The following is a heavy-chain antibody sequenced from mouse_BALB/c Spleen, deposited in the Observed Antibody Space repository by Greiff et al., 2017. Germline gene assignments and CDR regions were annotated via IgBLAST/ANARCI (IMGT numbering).Heavy chain of an antibody. CDR3: ARFITTSFDY. J-gene: IGHJ2*01. V-gene: IGHV1-31*01. Sequence: VQLKESGPELVKPGASVKISCKASGYSFTGYYMHWVKQSHVKSLEWIGRINPYNGATSYNQNFKDKASLTVDKSSSTAYMELHSLTSEDSAVYYCARFITTSFDYWGQGTTLTVSS. CDR2: INPYNGAT. CDR1: GYSFTGYY. D-gene: IGHD1-1*01.